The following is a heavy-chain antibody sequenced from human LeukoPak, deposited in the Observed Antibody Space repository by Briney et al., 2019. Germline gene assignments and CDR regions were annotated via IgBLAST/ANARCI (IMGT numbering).Heavy chain of an antibody. V-gene: IGHV3-53*01. J-gene: IGHJ5*02. CDR3: ARYRMDAGSYTSGWFDP. Sequence: PGGYLRLFCAASEFAVSSNYTTWVRQAPGNGLEWVSVIYSGGKTYYEDSVEGRFTISRDNSKNAVYLQMNSLRAEDTAVYYCARYRMDAGSYTSGWFDPWGQGTLVTVSS. D-gene: IGHD3-10*01. CDR1: EFAVSSNY. CDR2: IYSGGKT.